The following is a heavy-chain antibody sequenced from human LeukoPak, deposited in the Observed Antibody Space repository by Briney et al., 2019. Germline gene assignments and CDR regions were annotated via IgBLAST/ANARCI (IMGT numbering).Heavy chain of an antibody. Sequence: SGPTLVNPTQTLTLTCTFSGFSLSTTGMCVSWIRQPPGKALEWLARIDWDDDKYYSTSLKTRLTISKDTSKNQVVLTMTNVDPVDTATYYCARTGSGTGYFDYWGQGTLVTVSS. D-gene: IGHD2-2*01. CDR2: IDWDDDK. V-gene: IGHV2-70*11. CDR3: ARTGSGTGYFDY. J-gene: IGHJ4*02. CDR1: GFSLSTTGMC.